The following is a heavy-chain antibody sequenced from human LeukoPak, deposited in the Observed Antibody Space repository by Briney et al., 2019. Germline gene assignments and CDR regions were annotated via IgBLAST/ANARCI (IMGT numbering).Heavy chain of an antibody. CDR3: AKAYYYDSSGYYYVSDY. CDR2: ISGSGGST. J-gene: IGHJ4*02. Sequence: GSLRLSCAASGFTFSSYAMSWVRQAPGKGLEWVSAISGSGGSTYYADSVKGRFTISRDNSKNTLYLQMNSLRAEDTAVYYCAKAYYYDSSGYYYVSDYWGQGTLVTVSS. CDR1: GFTFSSYA. D-gene: IGHD3-22*01. V-gene: IGHV3-23*01.